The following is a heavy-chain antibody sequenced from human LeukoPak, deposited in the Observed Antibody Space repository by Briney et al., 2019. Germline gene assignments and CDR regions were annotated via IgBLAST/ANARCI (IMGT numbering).Heavy chain of an antibody. D-gene: IGHD3-16*01. J-gene: IGHJ4*02. V-gene: IGHV3-23*01. CDR2: ISGSGGST. Sequence: GGSLRLSCAASGFTFSSYAMSWVRQAPGKGLEWVSDISGSGGSTYYADSVKGRFTISRDNSRDTLYLQMNSLRAEDTAVDYCAKGYYDYVWGSYYFDYWGQGTLVTVSS. CDR3: AKGYYDYVWGSYYFDY. CDR1: GFTFSSYA.